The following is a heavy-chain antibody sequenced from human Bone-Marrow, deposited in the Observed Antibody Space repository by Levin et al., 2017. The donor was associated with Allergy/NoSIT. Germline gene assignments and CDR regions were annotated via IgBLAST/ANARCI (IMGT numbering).Heavy chain of an antibody. CDR3: ARDTEAAAGPDAFGV. CDR1: GFTFSSYS. J-gene: IGHJ3*01. V-gene: IGHV3-30*09. CDR2: VSYDGNKQ. Sequence: LSLTCAASGFTFSSYSMHWVRQAPGKGLEWVADVSYDGNKQHYADSVKGRFASSRDNSKNTAYLQMNSLTTDDTAIYCCARDTEAAAGPDAFGVWGQGTVVTVSS. D-gene: IGHD6-13*01.